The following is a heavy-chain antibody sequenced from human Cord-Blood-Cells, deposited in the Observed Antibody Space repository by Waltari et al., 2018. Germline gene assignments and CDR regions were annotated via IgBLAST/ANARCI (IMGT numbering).Heavy chain of an antibody. CDR1: GFTFSSYG. D-gene: IGHD6-13*01. J-gene: IGHJ6*02. CDR3: ARVYSSSWYYYYYGMDV. CDR2: IWYDGSNK. Sequence: QVQLVESGGGVVQPGRSLRLSCAASGFTFSSYGMHWVRQAPGKGLGWVAVIWYDGSNKYYAESVKGRFTIARDNSKNTLYLQMNSLRAEDTAVYYCARVYSSSWYYYYYGMDVWGQGTTVTVSS. V-gene: IGHV3-33*01.